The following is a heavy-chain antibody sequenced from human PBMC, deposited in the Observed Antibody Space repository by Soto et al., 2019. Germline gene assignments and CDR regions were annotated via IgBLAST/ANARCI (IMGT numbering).Heavy chain of an antibody. CDR2: IIPMFGTI. CDR3: ARVSYGDYGLDY. Sequence: QVPLVQSGAEVKKPGSSVKVSCKASGGAFSSSPFSWVRQAPGQGLEWMGGIIPMFGTINYAQKSQDRVIITAAESTTTAHMQLSSLRSEDTGIYYCARVSYGDYGLDYWGQGTPVTVSS. D-gene: IGHD4-17*01. J-gene: IGHJ4*02. CDR1: GGAFSSSP. V-gene: IGHV1-69*01.